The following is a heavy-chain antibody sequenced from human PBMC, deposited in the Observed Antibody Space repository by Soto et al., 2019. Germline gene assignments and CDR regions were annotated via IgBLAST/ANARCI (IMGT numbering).Heavy chain of an antibody. J-gene: IGHJ2*01. CDR1: GYTFKDYD. CDR2: MNPNSGNT. Sequence: QVQLLQSGAEVKKPGTSVRVSCRASGYTFKDYDINWVRRAPGQGLEWMGWMNPNSGNTAYARKFHVRITMTRSVSARTAFMELSSLTPEDTAVYYCARRMTWSLWCFDLWGSGTQVTVSS. D-gene: IGHD3-3*01. V-gene: IGHV1-8*01. CDR3: ARRMTWSLWCFDL.